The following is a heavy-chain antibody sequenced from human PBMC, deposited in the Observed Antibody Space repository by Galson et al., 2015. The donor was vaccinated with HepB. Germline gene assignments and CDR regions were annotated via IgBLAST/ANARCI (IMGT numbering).Heavy chain of an antibody. CDR2: ISYDGNYN. CDR1: GFTFSNYA. D-gene: IGHD3-22*01. Sequence: SLRLSCAASGFTFSNYAMHWVRLAPGKGLDWVAAISYDGNYNYHADSVKGRFTISRDNSKNTLYLQMNSLRVEDTATYYCAKETGNFYDTTGFNDYWGQGTLVTVSP. CDR3: AKETGNFYDTTGFNDY. J-gene: IGHJ4*02. V-gene: IGHV3-30*18.